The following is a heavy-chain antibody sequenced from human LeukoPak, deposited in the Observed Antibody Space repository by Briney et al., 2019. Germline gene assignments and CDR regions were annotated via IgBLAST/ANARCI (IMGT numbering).Heavy chain of an antibody. D-gene: IGHD3-16*01. CDR1: GYTFTSYD. CDR2: TNPNSGNT. V-gene: IGHV1-8*01. J-gene: IGHJ6*03. Sequence: ASVKVSCKASGYTFTSYDINWVRQATGQGLEWMGWTNPNSGNTGYAQKFQGRVTMTRNTSISTAYMELSSLRSEDTAVYYCAKIVGFRYDYKTRPPKYYYYYMDVWGKGTTVTVSS. CDR3: AKIVGFRYDYKTRPPKYYYYYMDV.